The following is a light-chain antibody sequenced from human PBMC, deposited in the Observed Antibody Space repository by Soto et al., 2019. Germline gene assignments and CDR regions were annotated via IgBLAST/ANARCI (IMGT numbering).Light chain of an antibody. J-gene: IGLJ2*01. CDR1: SSDVGDYDY. V-gene: IGLV2-14*01. Sequence: QSALTQPASVSGSPGQSITISCTGTSSDVGDYDYVSWYQQHPGKAPKLMIFDVSNRPSGVSSRFSGSKSGNTASLTISGLQAEDEADYYCSSYTSSATVLFGGGTKVTVL. CDR2: DVS. CDR3: SSYTSSATVL.